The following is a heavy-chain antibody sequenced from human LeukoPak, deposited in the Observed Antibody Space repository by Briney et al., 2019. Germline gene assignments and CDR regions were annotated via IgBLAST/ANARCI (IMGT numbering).Heavy chain of an antibody. CDR3: VKDNIVVVVAAVFDY. CDR2: ISGSGGST. V-gene: IGHV3-23*01. Sequence: GGSLRLSCAASGFTFSSYAMSWVRQAPGKGLEWVSAISGSGGSTYYADSVKGRFTISRDNSKNTLYLQMNSLRAEDTAVYYCVKDNIVVVVAAVFDYWGQGTLATVSS. CDR1: GFTFSSYA. D-gene: IGHD2-15*01. J-gene: IGHJ4*02.